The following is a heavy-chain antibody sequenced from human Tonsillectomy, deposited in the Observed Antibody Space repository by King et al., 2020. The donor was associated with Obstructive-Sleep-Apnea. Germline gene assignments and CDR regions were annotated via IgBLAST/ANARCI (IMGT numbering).Heavy chain of an antibody. V-gene: IGHV3-30*04. J-gene: IGHJ6*02. Sequence: VQLVESGGGVVQPGRSLRLSCAASGFTFSSYPMHWGRQAPGKGLEWVAVISYDGSNKYYADSVKGRFTISRNNSKNTLYLQINSLRAEDTAVYYCARDRRYCSSTSCYTLYGMDVWGQGTTVTVSS. CDR3: ARDRRYCSSTSCYTLYGMDV. CDR1: GFTFSSYP. CDR2: ISYDGSNK. D-gene: IGHD2-2*02.